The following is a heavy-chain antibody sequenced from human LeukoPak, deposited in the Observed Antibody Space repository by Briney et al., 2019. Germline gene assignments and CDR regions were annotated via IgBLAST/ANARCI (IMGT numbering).Heavy chain of an antibody. V-gene: IGHV3-21*04. CDR1: GFTFSSYA. CDR3: AKEGIAAAGIFDY. Sequence: GGSLRLSCAASGFTFSSYAMSWVRQAPGKGLEWVSSISSSSSYIYYADSVKGRFTISRDNAKNSLYLQMNSLRAEDTAVYYCAKEGIAAAGIFDYWGQGTLVTVSS. D-gene: IGHD6-13*01. J-gene: IGHJ4*02. CDR2: ISSSSSYI.